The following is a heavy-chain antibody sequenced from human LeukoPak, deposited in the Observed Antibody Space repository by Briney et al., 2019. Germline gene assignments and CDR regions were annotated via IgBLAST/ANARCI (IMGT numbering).Heavy chain of an antibody. V-gene: IGHV4-59*01. CDR2: IYYSGST. CDR3: ARASVLLWFGELFGPWFDP. Sequence: PSETLSLTCTVSGGSISSYYWSWLRQPPGKGLEWIGYIYYSGSTNYNPSLKSRVTISVDTSKNQFSLKLSSVTAADTAVYYCARASVLLWFGELFGPWFDPWGQGTLVTVSS. CDR1: GGSISSYY. J-gene: IGHJ5*02. D-gene: IGHD3-10*01.